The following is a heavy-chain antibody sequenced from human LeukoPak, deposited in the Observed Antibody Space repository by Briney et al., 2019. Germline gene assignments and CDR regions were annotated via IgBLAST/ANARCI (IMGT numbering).Heavy chain of an antibody. D-gene: IGHD5-18*01. CDR1: GFTVSSYY. CDR2: IYTAGFT. Sequence: LTGGSLRLSCAASGFTVSSYYMSWVRQAPGKGPEWLSVIYTAGFTHYADSVKGRFTISRDNSRNTLYLQMDSLRGEDTAIYYCARGYSYGYGLNYFDYWGQGTLVTVSS. V-gene: IGHV3-53*01. CDR3: ARGYSYGYGLNYFDY. J-gene: IGHJ4*02.